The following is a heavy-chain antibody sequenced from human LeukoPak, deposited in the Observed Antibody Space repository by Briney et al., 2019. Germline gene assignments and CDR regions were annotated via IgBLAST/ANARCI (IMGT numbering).Heavy chain of an antibody. D-gene: IGHD5-12*01. J-gene: IGHJ6*03. Sequence: ASVKVSCKASRGTFSSYAISWVRQATGQGLEWMGWMNPNSGNTGYAQKFQGRVTMTRSTSISTAYMELSSLRSEDTAVYYCARRVATITRYYYYYYMDVWGEGTTVTISS. CDR2: MNPNSGNT. V-gene: IGHV1-8*02. CDR3: ARRVATITRYYYYYYMDV. CDR1: RGTFSSYA.